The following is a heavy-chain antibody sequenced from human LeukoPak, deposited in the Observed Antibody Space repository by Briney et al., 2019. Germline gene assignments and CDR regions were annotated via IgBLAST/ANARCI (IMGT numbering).Heavy chain of an antibody. CDR3: ARDHKAGEGALGY. V-gene: IGHV3-30*01. Sequence: SVKGRFTISRDNSKNTLYLQMNSLRAEDTAVYYCARDHKAGEGALGYWGQGTLVTVSS. J-gene: IGHJ4*02. D-gene: IGHD4-17*01.